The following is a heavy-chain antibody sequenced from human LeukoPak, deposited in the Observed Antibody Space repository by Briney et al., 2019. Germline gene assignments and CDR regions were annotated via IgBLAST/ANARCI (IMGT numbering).Heavy chain of an antibody. CDR3: ARGDYGSGSHYSPNSYHMDV. D-gene: IGHD3-10*01. CDR2: INHNSGGT. Sequence: ASVKVSCKASGYTFTGYFMYWVRQAPGQGLEWMGWINHNSGGTNYAQKFQGRVTMTRDTSISTSYMELSRLRSDDTAVYYCARGDYGSGSHYSPNSYHMDVWGKGTTVTVSS. J-gene: IGHJ6*03. V-gene: IGHV1-2*02. CDR1: GYTFTGYF.